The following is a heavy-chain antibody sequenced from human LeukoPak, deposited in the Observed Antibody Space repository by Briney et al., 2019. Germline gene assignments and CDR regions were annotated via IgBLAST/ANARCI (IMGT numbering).Heavy chain of an antibody. J-gene: IGHJ6*02. CDR2: ISGSGGIT. Sequence: GGSLSLSCAASGFTFSSYAMSWVRQAPGKGLEWVSAISGSGGITYYADSVKGRFTISRDNSKNTLYLQMNSLRAEDTAVYYCAGTTVTTPGYYYYGMDVWGQGTTVTVSS. CDR1: GFTFSSYA. D-gene: IGHD4-17*01. V-gene: IGHV3-23*01. CDR3: AGTTVTTPGYYYYGMDV.